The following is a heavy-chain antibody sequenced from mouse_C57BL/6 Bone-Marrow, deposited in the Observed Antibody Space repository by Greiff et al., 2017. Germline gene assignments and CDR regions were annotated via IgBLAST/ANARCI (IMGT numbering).Heavy chain of an antibody. D-gene: IGHD2-5*01. CDR2: IDPSDSYT. CDR3: ARSTSLYSNFDY. CDR1: GYTFTSYW. J-gene: IGHJ2*01. V-gene: IGHV1-69*01. Sequence: QVQLQQPGAELVMPGASVKLSCKASGYTFTSYWMHWVKQRPGQGLEWIGEIDPSDSYTNYNQKFKGKSTVTVDKSSSTAYMQLSSLTSEDSAVYYCARSTSLYSNFDYGGEGATLTVSS.